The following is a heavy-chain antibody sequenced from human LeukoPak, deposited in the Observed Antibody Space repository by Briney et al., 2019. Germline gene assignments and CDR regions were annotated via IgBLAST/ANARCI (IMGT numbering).Heavy chain of an antibody. CDR1: GGSFSSGGHY. J-gene: IGHJ6*02. CDR3: ARALDYYDTSGYYPIHYYFYGMDV. Sequence: PSETLSLTCSVSGGSFSSGGHYWSWIRQHPGKGLEWLGYIYNTGNTCYNPSLKSRITISIDTSKNQFSLKLSSVTAADTAVYFCARALDYYDTSGYYPIHYYFYGMDVWGQGTTVTVSS. V-gene: IGHV4-31*02. D-gene: IGHD3-22*01. CDR2: IYNTGNT.